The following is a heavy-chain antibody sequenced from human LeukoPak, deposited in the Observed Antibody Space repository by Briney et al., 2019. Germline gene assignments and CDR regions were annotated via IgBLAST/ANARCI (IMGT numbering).Heavy chain of an antibody. D-gene: IGHD3-22*01. J-gene: IGHJ6*02. CDR3: ARVGYYYDSSGHRYYYYGMDV. CDR1: GGSFSGYY. Sequence: PSETLSLTCAVYGGSFSGYYWSWIRQPPGKGLEWIGEINHSGSTNYNPSLKSRVTISVDTSKNQFSLKLSSVTAADTAVYYCARVGYYYDSSGHRYYYYGMDVWGQGTTVTVSS. CDR2: INHSGST. V-gene: IGHV4-34*01.